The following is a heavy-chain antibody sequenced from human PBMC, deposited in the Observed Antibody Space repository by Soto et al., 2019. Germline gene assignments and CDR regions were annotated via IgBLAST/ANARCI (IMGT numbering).Heavy chain of an antibody. V-gene: IGHV1-18*01. CDR1: GYTFTSYG. J-gene: IGHJ6*02. D-gene: IGHD2-2*01. CDR2: ISAYNGNT. Sequence: GASVKVSCKASGYTFTSYGISWVRQAPGQGLEWMGWISAYNGNTNYAQKLQGRVTMTTDTSTSTAYMELRSLRSDDTAVYYCAREVIVVVRGAGTDSDYYYYGMDVWGQGTTVTVSS. CDR3: AREVIVVVRGAGTDSDYYYYGMDV.